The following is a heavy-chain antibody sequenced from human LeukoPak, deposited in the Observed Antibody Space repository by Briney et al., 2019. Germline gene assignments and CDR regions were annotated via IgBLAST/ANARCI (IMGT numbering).Heavy chain of an antibody. J-gene: IGHJ5*02. V-gene: IGHV3-7*01. CDR2: IEPAGSAT. D-gene: IGHD2-15*01. Sequence: GGSLKLSCGASGFAFSSYWMTWLRQAPGKGLEFVANIEPAGSATYYADSVKGRFTISRDNTKNLLYLQMNSLTAEDSAVYHCGRFGYVSAVDPWGQGALVTVSS. CDR3: GRFGYVSAVDP. CDR1: GFAFSSYW.